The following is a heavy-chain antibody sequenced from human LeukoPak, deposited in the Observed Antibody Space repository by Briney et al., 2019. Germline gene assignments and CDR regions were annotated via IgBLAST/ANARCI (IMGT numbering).Heavy chain of an antibody. Sequence: SETLSFTCTVSGGSISSYYWSWIRQPAGKGLEWIGRIYTSGSTNYNPSLKSRVTMSVDTSKNQFSLKLSSVTAADTAVYYCARDYYVILTGYSIFGWYFDLWGRGTLVTVSS. CDR1: GGSISSYY. V-gene: IGHV4-4*07. CDR2: IYTSGST. CDR3: ARDYYVILTGYSIFGWYFDL. D-gene: IGHD3-9*01. J-gene: IGHJ2*01.